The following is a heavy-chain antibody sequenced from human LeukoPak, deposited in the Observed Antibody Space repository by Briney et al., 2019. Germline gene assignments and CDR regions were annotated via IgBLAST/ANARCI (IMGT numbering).Heavy chain of an antibody. V-gene: IGHV3-33*01. Sequence: PGGSLRLSCAASGFTFSSYGMHWVRQAPGKGLEWVAVIWYDGSNKYYADSVKGRFTISRDNSKNTLYLQMNSQRAEDTAVYYCARGMYYYGSGSKDAYDYWGQGTLVTVSS. D-gene: IGHD3-10*01. CDR3: ARGMYYYGSGSKDAYDY. CDR1: GFTFSSYG. CDR2: IWYDGSNK. J-gene: IGHJ4*02.